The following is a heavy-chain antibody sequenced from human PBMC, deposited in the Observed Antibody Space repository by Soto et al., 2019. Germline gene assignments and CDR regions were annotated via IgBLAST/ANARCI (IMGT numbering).Heavy chain of an antibody. CDR2: IYPGDSDT. CDR1: GYSFTSYW. D-gene: IGHD2-15*01. CDR3: ARDFWDIVVVVAATDYYYGMDV. Sequence: GESLKISCKGSGYSFTSYWIGWVRQMPGKGLEWMGIIYPGDSDTRYSPSFQGQVTISADKSISTAYLQMNSLRAEDTAVYYCARDFWDIVVVVAATDYYYGMDVLGQGTMVTVSS. J-gene: IGHJ6*02. V-gene: IGHV5-51*01.